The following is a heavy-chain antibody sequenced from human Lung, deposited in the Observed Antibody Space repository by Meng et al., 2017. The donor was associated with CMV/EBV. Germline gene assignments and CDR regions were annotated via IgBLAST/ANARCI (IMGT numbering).Heavy chain of an antibody. V-gene: IGHV2-5*01. CDR1: SSRVG. Sequence: SSRVGFGWIRQPPGKALEWLSLSYWNGDKLYSPFLKSRLTITKDTSKNQVVLTMTNMDLVDTATYYCAHRDSITGTSGSLGEYYFDYWGQGTLVTVSS. CDR3: AHRDSITGTSGSLGEYYFDY. CDR2: SYWNGDK. D-gene: IGHD1-7*01. J-gene: IGHJ4*02.